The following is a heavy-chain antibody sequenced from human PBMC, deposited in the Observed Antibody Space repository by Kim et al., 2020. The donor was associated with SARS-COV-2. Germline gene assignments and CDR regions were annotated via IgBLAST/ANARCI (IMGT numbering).Heavy chain of an antibody. D-gene: IGHD4-17*01. J-gene: IGHJ4*02. Sequence: SETLSLTCAVYGGSFSGYYWSWIRQPPGKGLEWIGEINHSGSTNYNPSLKSRVTISVDTSKNQFSLKLSSVTAADTAVYYCAREYRADYGDYPIDYWGQGTLVTVSS. CDR1: GGSFSGYY. CDR3: AREYRADYGDYPIDY. CDR2: INHSGST. V-gene: IGHV4-34*01.